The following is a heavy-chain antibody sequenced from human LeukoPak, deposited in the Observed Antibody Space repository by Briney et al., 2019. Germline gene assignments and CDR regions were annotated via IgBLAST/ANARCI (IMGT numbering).Heavy chain of an antibody. D-gene: IGHD3-9*01. CDR2: IYSGGST. V-gene: IGHV3-53*04. CDR3: ARGLTYYDILTGYYNGYYFDY. Sequence: GGSLRLSCAASGFTVSSNYMSWVRQAPGKGLEWVSVIYSGGSTYYADSVKGRFTISRHNSKNTLYLQMSSLRAEDTAVYYCARGLTYYDILTGYYNGYYFDYWGQGTLVTVSS. CDR1: GFTVSSNY. J-gene: IGHJ4*02.